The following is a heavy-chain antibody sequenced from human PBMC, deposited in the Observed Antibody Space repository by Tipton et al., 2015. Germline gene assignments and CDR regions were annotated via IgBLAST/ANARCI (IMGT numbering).Heavy chain of an antibody. Sequence: QSGAEVKKPGASVKVSCKASGYTFTNYGISWVRQAPGQGLEWMGWISAHNGNTNYAQKFQGRVTMTTDTSTSTAHMELRGLRSDDTAVYFCARVSGDYNFWSGYFGLGDYYYYGMDVWGQGTTVTVSS. CDR1: GYTFTNYG. V-gene: IGHV1-18*01. D-gene: IGHD3-3*01. J-gene: IGHJ6*02. CDR2: ISAHNGNT. CDR3: ARVSGDYNFWSGYFGLGDYYYYGMDV.